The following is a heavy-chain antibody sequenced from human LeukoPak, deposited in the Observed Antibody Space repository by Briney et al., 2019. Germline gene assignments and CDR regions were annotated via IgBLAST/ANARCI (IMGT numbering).Heavy chain of an antibody. CDR2: IGGSGGST. D-gene: IGHD3-3*01. J-gene: IGHJ3*02. V-gene: IGHV3-23*01. Sequence: GGSLRLSCAASGFTFSSYAMSWVRQAPGKGLEWVSAIGGSGGSTYYADSVKGRFTISRDNAKNSLYLQMNSLRDEDTAVYYCARVWLNDFWSGRDAFDIWGQGTMVTVSS. CDR1: GFTFSSYA. CDR3: ARVWLNDFWSGRDAFDI.